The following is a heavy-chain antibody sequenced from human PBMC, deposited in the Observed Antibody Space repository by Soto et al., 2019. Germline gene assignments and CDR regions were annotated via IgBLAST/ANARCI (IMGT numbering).Heavy chain of an antibody. J-gene: IGHJ4*02. D-gene: IGHD2-21*02. CDR1: GYTFTSYA. CDR2: INAGNGNT. CDR3: ARSIVVVTALDY. Sequence: GASVKVSCKASGYTFTSYAMHWVRQAPGQRLEWMGWINAGNGNTKYSQKFQSRVTITRDTSASTAYMEMSSLRSEYTAVYYCARSIVVVTALDYWGQGTLVTVSS. V-gene: IGHV1-3*01.